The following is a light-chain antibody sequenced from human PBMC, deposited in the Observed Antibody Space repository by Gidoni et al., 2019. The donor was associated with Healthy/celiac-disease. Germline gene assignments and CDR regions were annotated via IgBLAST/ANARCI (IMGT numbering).Light chain of an antibody. Sequence: EIVLTQSPGSLQLSPGERATLYCSASQSVSSSYLAWCHQKTCQAPRLLIYGASSRATGIPDRFRSSGSGTDFTLTISSLEPEDFAVYYCQQYGSSPRTFGQGTKVEIK. J-gene: IGKJ1*01. CDR1: QSVSSSY. V-gene: IGKV3-20*01. CDR2: GAS. CDR3: QQYGSSPRT.